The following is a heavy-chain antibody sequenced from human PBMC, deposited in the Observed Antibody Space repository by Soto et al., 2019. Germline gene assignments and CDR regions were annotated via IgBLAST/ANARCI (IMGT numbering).Heavy chain of an antibody. Sequence: GGSLRLSCAASGFTFSSYAMSWVRQAPGKGLEWVSAISGSGGSTYYADSVKGRFTISRDNSKNTLYLQMNSLRAEDTAVYYCAKGYTAMVTPHYFDYWGQGTLVTVSS. J-gene: IGHJ4*02. CDR3: AKGYTAMVTPHYFDY. D-gene: IGHD5-18*01. CDR2: ISGSGGST. V-gene: IGHV3-23*01. CDR1: GFTFSSYA.